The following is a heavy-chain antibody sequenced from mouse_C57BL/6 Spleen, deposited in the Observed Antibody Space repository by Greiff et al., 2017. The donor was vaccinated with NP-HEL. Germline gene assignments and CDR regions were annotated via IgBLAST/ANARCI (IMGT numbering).Heavy chain of an antibody. CDR3: ARGGHYCGSILDY. D-gene: IGHD1-1*01. V-gene: IGHV3-1*01. J-gene: IGHJ2*01. Sequence: DVQLQESGPGLVKPSQSLSFTCTVTGYSITSGYDWHWIRHFPGNKLEWRGYISYSGSTNYNPYLKSRITITPDTSTNHVFLQFSSVTTEDTATYYCARGGHYCGSILDYWGQGTTLTVSS. CDR2: ISYSGST. CDR1: GYSITSGYD.